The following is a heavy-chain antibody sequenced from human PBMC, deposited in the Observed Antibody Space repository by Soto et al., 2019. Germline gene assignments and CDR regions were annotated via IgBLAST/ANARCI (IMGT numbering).Heavy chain of an antibody. Sequence: EVQLLESGGGLVQPGGSLRLACAASGFTFSSYAMSWVRQAPGKGLEWVSAISGSGGSTYYAGSVKGRFTISRDNSKNTLYLPMNSLRAEDTAVYYCATASGWFGEFDYWGQGTLVTVSS. V-gene: IGHV3-23*01. D-gene: IGHD3-10*01. CDR2: ISGSGGST. CDR3: ATASGWFGEFDY. J-gene: IGHJ4*02. CDR1: GFTFSSYA.